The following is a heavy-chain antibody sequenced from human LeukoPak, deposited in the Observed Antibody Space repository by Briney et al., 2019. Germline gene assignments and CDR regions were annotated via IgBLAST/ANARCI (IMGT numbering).Heavy chain of an antibody. Sequence: GGSLRLSCAASGFTFSSYGMHWVRQAPGKGLEWVAFIRYDGSNKYYADSVKGRFTISRDNSKNTLYLQMNSLRAEDTAVYYCAKGGGVPAASFDYWGQGTLVTVSS. J-gene: IGHJ4*02. CDR1: GFTFSSYG. CDR2: IRYDGSNK. V-gene: IGHV3-30*02. D-gene: IGHD2-2*01. CDR3: AKGGGVPAASFDY.